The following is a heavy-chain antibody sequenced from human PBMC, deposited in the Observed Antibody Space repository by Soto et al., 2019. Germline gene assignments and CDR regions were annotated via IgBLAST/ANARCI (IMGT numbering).Heavy chain of an antibody. J-gene: IGHJ5*02. V-gene: IGHV3-15*01. CDR2: IKSKTDGGTT. Sequence: TGGSLRLSCAASGFTFSNAWMSWVRQAPGKGLEWVGRIKSKTDGGTTDYAAPVKGRFTISRDDSKNTLYLQMNSLKTEDTAVYYCTTDDPYNWFDPWGQGTLVTVSS. CDR3: TTDDPYNWFDP. CDR1: GFTFSNAW.